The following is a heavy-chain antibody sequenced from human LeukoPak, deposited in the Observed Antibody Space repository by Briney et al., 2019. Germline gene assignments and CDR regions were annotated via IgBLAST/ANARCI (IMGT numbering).Heavy chain of an antibody. Sequence: ASVKVSCKASGGTFSSYAISWVRQAPGQGLEWMGGIIPIFGTANYAQKFQGRVTITADKSTSTAYMELSSLRSEDTAVYYCARERDYYDSSGYYDYWGQGTLVTVSS. J-gene: IGHJ4*02. CDR2: IIPIFGTA. CDR1: GGTFSSYA. CDR3: ARERDYYDSSGYYDY. D-gene: IGHD3-22*01. V-gene: IGHV1-69*06.